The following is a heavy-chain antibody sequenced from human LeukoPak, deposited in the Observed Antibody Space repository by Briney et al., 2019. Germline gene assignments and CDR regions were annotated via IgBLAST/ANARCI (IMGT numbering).Heavy chain of an antibody. J-gene: IGHJ3*02. CDR1: GFTFSSYS. CDR3: ARDFYDILTGYSDDAFDI. Sequence: GGSLRLSCAASGFTFSSYSMNWVRQAPGKGLEWVSYISSSSSTIYYADSVKGRFTISRDNAKNSLHLQMNSLRAEDTAVYYCARDFYDILTGYSDDAFDIWGQGTMVTVSS. D-gene: IGHD3-9*01. CDR2: ISSSSSTI. V-gene: IGHV3-48*01.